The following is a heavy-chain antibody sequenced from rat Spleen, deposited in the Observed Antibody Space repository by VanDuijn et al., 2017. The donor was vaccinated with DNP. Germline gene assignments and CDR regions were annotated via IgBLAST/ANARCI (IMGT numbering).Heavy chain of an antibody. V-gene: IGHV3-1*01. J-gene: IGHJ4*01. CDR3: ARVNNNLYYGLDV. CDR2: ISYSGNT. CDR1: GYSVTRNY. Sequence: EVQLQESGPGLVKPSQSLSLTCSVTGYSVTRNYWGWIRKFPGNKMEWIGHISYSGNTRYNPSLKSRISITRDTSMNHFFLQLNSVTTEDTATYYCARVNNNLYYGLDVWGQGTSVTVSS. D-gene: IGHD1-10*01.